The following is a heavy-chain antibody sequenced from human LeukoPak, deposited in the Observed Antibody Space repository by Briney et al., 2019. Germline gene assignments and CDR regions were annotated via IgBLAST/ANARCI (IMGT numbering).Heavy chain of an antibody. CDR2: IYYSGST. Sequence: SATLSLTCTVSGGSISSYYWSWVRQPPGTALDRIGYIYYSGSTNYNPSLKSRVTISVDTSKNQFSLKLSSVTAADTAVYYCARYKMDYGDYYYFDYWGQGTLVTVSS. D-gene: IGHD4-17*01. CDR3: ARYKMDYGDYYYFDY. CDR1: GGSISSYY. J-gene: IGHJ4*02. V-gene: IGHV4-59*01.